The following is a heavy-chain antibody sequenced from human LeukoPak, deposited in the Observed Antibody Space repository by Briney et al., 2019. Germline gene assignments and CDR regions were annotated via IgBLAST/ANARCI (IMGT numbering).Heavy chain of an antibody. J-gene: IGHJ3*02. CDR2: IYPGDSDT. D-gene: IGHD1-26*01. Sequence: KPGESLKISCKGSGYTFTNYWIAWVRQMPGKGLEWMGTIYPGDSDTRYSPSFQGQVTISADKSISTAYLQWSSLKASDTAIYYCARVRVAGAADAFDIWGQGTMVTVSS. CDR3: ARVRVAGAADAFDI. CDR1: GYTFTNYW. V-gene: IGHV5-51*01.